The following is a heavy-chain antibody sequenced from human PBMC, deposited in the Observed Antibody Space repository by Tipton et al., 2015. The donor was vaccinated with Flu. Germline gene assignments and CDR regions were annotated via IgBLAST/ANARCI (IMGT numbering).Heavy chain of an antibody. D-gene: IGHD2-21*01. CDR1: NGSINGYY. J-gene: IGHJ5*02. CDR3: ARHGGTLSTADRWFDP. Sequence: TLSLTCTVSNGSINGYYWSWIRRPPGKGLEWIAYINYIGTTNYSPSLRSRVTISVDTPKNQFSLKLSSVTAADTAVYYCARHGGTLSTADRWFDPWGQGILVTVSS. V-gene: IGHV4-59*12. CDR2: INYIGTT.